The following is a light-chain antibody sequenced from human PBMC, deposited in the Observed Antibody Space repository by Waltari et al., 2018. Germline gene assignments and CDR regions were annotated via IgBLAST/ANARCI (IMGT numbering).Light chain of an antibody. J-gene: IGLJ3*02. Sequence: QSVLTQPPSASGTPGQRVTISCSGSSSNIGSNYVYWYQQLPGTAPKLLLYRNNQRPSGVPDRFSGSKSGTSACLAISGLRSEDEADYYCAAWDDSLSGWVFGGGTKLTVL. CDR3: AAWDDSLSGWV. V-gene: IGLV1-47*01. CDR1: SSNIGSNY. CDR2: RNN.